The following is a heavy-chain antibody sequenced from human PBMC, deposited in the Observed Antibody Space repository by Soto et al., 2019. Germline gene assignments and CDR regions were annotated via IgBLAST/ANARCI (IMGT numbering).Heavy chain of an antibody. D-gene: IGHD2-15*01. CDR3: AKDSEDIVVVVAAIYFDY. Sequence: GGSLRLSCAASGFTFSSYAMSWVRQAPGKGLEWVSAISGSGGSTYYADSVKGRFTISRDNSKNTLYLQMNSLRAEDTAVYYCAKDSEDIVVVVAAIYFDYWGQGTLVTVSS. J-gene: IGHJ4*02. V-gene: IGHV3-23*01. CDR2: ISGSGGST. CDR1: GFTFSSYA.